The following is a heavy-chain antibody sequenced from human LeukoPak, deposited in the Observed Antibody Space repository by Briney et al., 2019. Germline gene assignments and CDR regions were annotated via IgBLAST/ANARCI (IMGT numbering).Heavy chain of an antibody. CDR1: GGSFSGYY. J-gene: IGHJ4*02. D-gene: IGHD1-26*01. CDR2: INHSGST. Sequence: SETLSLTCAVYGGSFSGYYWSWIRQPPGKGLEWIGEINHSGSTNYNPSLRSRVTISVDTSKNQFSLKLSSVTAADTAVYYCARHASGSYYGMYYFDYWGQGTLVTVSS. CDR3: ARHASGSYYGMYYFDY. V-gene: IGHV4-34*01.